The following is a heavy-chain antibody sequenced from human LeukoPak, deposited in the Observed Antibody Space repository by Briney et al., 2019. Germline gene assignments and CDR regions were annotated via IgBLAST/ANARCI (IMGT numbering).Heavy chain of an antibody. CDR1: GFTFDDYA. D-gene: IGHD5-24*01. V-gene: IGHV3-9*01. Sequence: GGSLRLSCAASGFTFDDYAMHWVRQAPGKGLEWVSGISWNSGSVGYADSVKGRFTISRDNAKNSLYLQMNSLRAEDTALYYCAKVGTARWLQGNFDYWGQGTLVTVSS. CDR2: ISWNSGSV. J-gene: IGHJ4*02. CDR3: AKVGTARWLQGNFDY.